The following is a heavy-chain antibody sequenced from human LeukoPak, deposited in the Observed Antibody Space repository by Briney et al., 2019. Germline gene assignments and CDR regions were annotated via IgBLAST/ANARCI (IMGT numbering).Heavy chain of an antibody. J-gene: IGHJ4*02. CDR2: IWYDGSNK. D-gene: IGHD2-21*02. CDR1: GFTFSSYG. CDR3: AKSHCGGDCYSIFSDY. V-gene: IGHV3-33*06. Sequence: GGSLRLSCAASGFTFSSYGMHWVRQAPGKGLEWVAVIWYDGSNKYYAYSVKGRFTISRDNSKNTLYLQMNSLRAEDTAVYYCAKSHCGGDCYSIFSDYWGQGTLVTVSS.